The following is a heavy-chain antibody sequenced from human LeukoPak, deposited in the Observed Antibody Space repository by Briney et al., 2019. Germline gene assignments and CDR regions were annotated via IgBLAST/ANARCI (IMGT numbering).Heavy chain of an antibody. Sequence: PSGTLSLTCAVSGGSISSSNWWSWVRQPPGKGLEWIGEIYHSGSTNYNPSLKSRVTISVDKSKNQFSLKLSSVTAADTAVYYCARDAAFCGGDCYPQTLGCCNWYFDLWGRGTLVTVSS. CDR1: GGSISSSNW. CDR3: ARDAAFCGGDCYPQTLGCCNWYFDL. J-gene: IGHJ2*01. D-gene: IGHD2-21*02. V-gene: IGHV4-4*02. CDR2: IYHSGST.